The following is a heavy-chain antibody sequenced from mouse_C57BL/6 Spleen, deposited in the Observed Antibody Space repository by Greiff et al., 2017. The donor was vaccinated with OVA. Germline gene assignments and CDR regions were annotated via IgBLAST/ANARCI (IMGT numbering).Heavy chain of an antibody. CDR1: GFSLPSYG. CDR2: IWCGGST. J-gene: IGHJ2*01. V-gene: IGHV2-2*01. CDR3: AREAKRSYYFDY. Sequence: QVQLKESGPGLVQPSQSLSITCTVSGFSLPSYGLHWVRQSPEKGLEWLGVIWCGGSTDYNAAFISRLSSSKDNSKSQVFFKMNSLQADDTAIYYCAREAKRSYYFDYWGQGTTLTVSS.